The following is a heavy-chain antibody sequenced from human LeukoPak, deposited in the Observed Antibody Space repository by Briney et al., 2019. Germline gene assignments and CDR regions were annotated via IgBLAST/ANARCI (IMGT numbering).Heavy chain of an antibody. CDR1: GGSISSYY. Sequence: SQTLSLTCTVSGGSISSYYWSWIRQPPGKGLEWIGYIYYSGSTNYNPSLKSRVTISVDASKNQFSLKLSSVTAADTAVYYCARDVDTAGYFDYWGQGTLVTVSS. CDR2: IYYSGST. J-gene: IGHJ4*02. D-gene: IGHD5-18*01. V-gene: IGHV4-59*01. CDR3: ARDVDTAGYFDY.